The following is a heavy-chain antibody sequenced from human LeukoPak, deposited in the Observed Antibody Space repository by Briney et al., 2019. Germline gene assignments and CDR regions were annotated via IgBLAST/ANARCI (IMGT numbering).Heavy chain of an antibody. V-gene: IGHV1-3*03. CDR1: GYTFTSYA. CDR3: ARRDILTGCLDY. J-gene: IGHJ4*02. Sequence: VASVKVSCKASGYTFTSYAMHWVRQAPGQRLEWMGWINAGNGNTKYSQEFQGRVTITRDTSASTAYMELSSLRSEDMAVYYCARRDILTGCLDYWGQGTLVTVSS. D-gene: IGHD3-9*01. CDR2: INAGNGNT.